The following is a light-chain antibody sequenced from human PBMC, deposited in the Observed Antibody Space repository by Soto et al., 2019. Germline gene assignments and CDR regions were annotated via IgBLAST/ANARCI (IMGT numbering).Light chain of an antibody. J-gene: IGKJ1*01. CDR2: AAS. Sequence: DIPMTQSPSSLSASLGDRVTITCRASQGIGIYLAWYQQKPGKVPTLLIYAASTLQSGVPSRFSGRGSGTDLTLTISSLQPEDVATYYCQKYNSAPRTFGQGTRVEI. V-gene: IGKV1-27*01. CDR1: QGIGIY. CDR3: QKYNSAPRT.